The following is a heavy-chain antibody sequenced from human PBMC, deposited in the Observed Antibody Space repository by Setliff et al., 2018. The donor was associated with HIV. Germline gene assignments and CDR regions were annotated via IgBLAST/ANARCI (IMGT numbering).Heavy chain of an antibody. V-gene: IGHV4-34*01. CDR2: VDHSGGT. Sequence: SETLSLTCAVYGTSFSGYYWNWIRKSPGKGLEWIGEVDHSGGTKFNPYLKSRVTISLKTSKNQFSLSLSSVTVADTGLYFCARRAGNYLDYWGQGTLVTVSS. J-gene: IGHJ4*02. CDR3: ARRAGNYLDY. CDR1: GTSFSGYY.